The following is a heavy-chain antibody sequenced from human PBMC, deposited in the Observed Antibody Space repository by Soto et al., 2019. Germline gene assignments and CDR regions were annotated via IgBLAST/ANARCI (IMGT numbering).Heavy chain of an antibody. CDR3: AKKSYDFWSGYTPLDY. CDR2: ISRSGDRE. J-gene: IGHJ4*02. D-gene: IGHD3-3*01. V-gene: IGHV3-23*01. CDR1: GFTFSSYA. Sequence: LRLSCAASGFTFSSYAMSWVRQAPGKGLEWVSSISRSGDREYYADSVKGRFTISRDNSKNTLYLQMNSLRAEDTAVYFCAKKSYDFWSGYTPLDYWGQGTLVTVSS.